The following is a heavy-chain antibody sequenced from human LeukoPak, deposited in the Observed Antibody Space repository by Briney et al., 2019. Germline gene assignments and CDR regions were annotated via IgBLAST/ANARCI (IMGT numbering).Heavy chain of an antibody. CDR1: GGSINSNNYY. V-gene: IGHV3-23*01. CDR3: AKELFVYNNGWYRSPNYFDY. CDR2: ISGNGGST. D-gene: IGHD6-19*01. Sequence: HPSETLSLTCTVSGGSINSNNYYWGWIRQPPGKGLEWVSVISGNGGSTYYADSVKGRFTISRDNSKNTLYLQMNSLRDEDTAVYYCAKELFVYNNGWYRSPNYFDYWGQGTLVTVSS. J-gene: IGHJ4*02.